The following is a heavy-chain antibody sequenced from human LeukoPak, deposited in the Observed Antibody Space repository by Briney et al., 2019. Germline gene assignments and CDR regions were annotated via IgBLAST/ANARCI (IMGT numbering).Heavy chain of an antibody. J-gene: IGHJ4*02. V-gene: IGHV4/OR15-8*01. CDR1: GGSIDSTNW. D-gene: IGHD3-16*02. CDR2: IHHDGRI. Sequence: SETLSLTCDVSGGSIDSTNWWNWVRQPPGKGLEWIGEIHHDGRINYNPSLKSRVTLSVDKSKNQFSLRLNSVTAADTAMYYCARSHDHLWGNYPDYWGQGTLVTVPS. CDR3: ARSHDHLWGNYPDY.